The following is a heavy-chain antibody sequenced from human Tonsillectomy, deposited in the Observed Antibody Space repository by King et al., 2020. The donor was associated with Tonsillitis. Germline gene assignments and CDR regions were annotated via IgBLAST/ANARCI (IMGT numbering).Heavy chain of an antibody. CDR1: EYSFTKYY. CDR2: INPSDGST. J-gene: IGHJ5*02. D-gene: IGHD3-22*01. CDR3: GSGYYFDSSGEAWFDP. Sequence: QLVQSGAEVKKSGASVKVSCKASEYSFTKYYMHWVRQAPGQWLEWMCVINPSDGSTTYAHNFQGRVTMTMDTSTSTVYMELNSLRSEGTAVYYCGSGYYFDSSGEAWFDPWGQGSLVTVSS. V-gene: IGHV1-46*03.